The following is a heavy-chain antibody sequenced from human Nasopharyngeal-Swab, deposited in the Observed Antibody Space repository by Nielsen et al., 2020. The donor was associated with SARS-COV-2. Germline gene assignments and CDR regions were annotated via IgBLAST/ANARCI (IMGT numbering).Heavy chain of an antibody. CDR3: ARGVDYYGSGHFDY. Sequence: VRQAPGKGLEWVAVMSYDGSNKYYADSVKGRFTISRDNSKNTLYLQMNSLRAEDTAVYYCARGVDYYGSGHFDYWGQGTLVTVSS. J-gene: IGHJ4*02. D-gene: IGHD3-10*01. CDR2: MSYDGSNK. V-gene: IGHV3-30*03.